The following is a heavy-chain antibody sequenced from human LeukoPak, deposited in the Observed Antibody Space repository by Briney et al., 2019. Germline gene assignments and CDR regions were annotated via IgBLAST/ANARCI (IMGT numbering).Heavy chain of an antibody. CDR1: GGSFSGYY. V-gene: IGHV4-34*01. CDR3: ARGPLTYYYGSGRFYYFDY. J-gene: IGHJ4*02. Sequence: PSETLSLTCAVYGGSFSGYYWSWIRRPPGKGLEWIGEINHSGSTNYNPSLKSRVTISVDTSKNQFSLKLSSVTAADTAVYYCARGPLTYYYGSGRFYYFDYWGQGTLVTVSS. CDR2: INHSGST. D-gene: IGHD3-10*01.